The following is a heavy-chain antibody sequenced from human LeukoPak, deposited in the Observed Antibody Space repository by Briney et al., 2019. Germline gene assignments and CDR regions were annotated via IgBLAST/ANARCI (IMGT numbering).Heavy chain of an antibody. Sequence: GESLKISCKGSGYSFTNYWIGWVRQMPGKGLEWMGIIYPADSDTRYSPSFQGQVTISADKSISTAYLQWSSLKASDTAMYYCARARWELLRGYYYYMDVWGKGTTVTISS. CDR2: IYPADSDT. CDR1: GYSFTNYW. V-gene: IGHV5-51*01. D-gene: IGHD1-26*01. CDR3: ARARWELLRGYYYYMDV. J-gene: IGHJ6*03.